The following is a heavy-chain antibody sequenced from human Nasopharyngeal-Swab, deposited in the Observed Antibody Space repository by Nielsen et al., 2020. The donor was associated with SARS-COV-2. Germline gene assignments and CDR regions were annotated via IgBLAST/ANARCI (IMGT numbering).Heavy chain of an antibody. CDR2: INPSESST. D-gene: IGHD5-24*01. CDR1: GYTFTRYW. V-gene: IGHV1-46*01. CDR3: ARRDGHDLDH. J-gene: IGHJ4*02. Sequence: ASVKVSCKASGYTFTRYWMQWVRQAPGQGLEWMGIINPSESSTNYEQKFQGRVTMTRDTSTTTVYMELSSLRFEDTAVYYCARRDGHDLDHWGQGTLVTVSS.